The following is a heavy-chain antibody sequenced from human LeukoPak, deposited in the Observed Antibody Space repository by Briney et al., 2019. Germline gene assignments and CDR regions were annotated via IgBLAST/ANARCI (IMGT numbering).Heavy chain of an antibody. Sequence: GGSLRLSCAASGFTVSSNYMSWVRQAPGKGLEWVSVIYSGGSTYYADSVKGRFTISRDNSKNTLYLEMNSLRAEDAAVYFCARSPAFYDGAVVKYHFDYWGQGTLVTVSS. D-gene: IGHD6-19*01. CDR1: GFTVSSNY. V-gene: IGHV3-53*01. CDR3: ARSPAFYDGAVVKYHFDY. J-gene: IGHJ4*02. CDR2: IYSGGST.